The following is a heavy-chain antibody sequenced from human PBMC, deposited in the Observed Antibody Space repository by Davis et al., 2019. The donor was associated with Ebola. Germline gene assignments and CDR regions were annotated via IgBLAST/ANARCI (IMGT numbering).Heavy chain of an antibody. D-gene: IGHD2-8*01. CDR1: GYSFTSYW. J-gene: IGHJ4*02. CDR3: ASGCTNGVCYTGVDY. Sequence: GESLKISCKGSGYSFTSYWIGWVRQMPGKGLEWMGIIYPGDSDTRYSPSFQGQVTISADKSISTAYLQWSSLKASDTAMYYCASGCTNGVCYTGVDYWGQGTLVTVSS. V-gene: IGHV5-51*01. CDR2: IYPGDSDT.